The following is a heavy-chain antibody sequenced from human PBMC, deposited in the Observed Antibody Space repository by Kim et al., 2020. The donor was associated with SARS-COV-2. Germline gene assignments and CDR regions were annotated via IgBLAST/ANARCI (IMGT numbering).Heavy chain of an antibody. CDR3: ANQITMVY. J-gene: IGHJ3*01. Sequence: GGSLRLSCAASGFPFTSYWMTWVRQAPGKGLEWVANIKPDGSEQSYVDSVRGRITISRDNAKNSLYLQMNSLRAEDTAVYYCANQITMVYWGQGTMVTVSS. CDR1: GFPFTSYW. CDR2: IKPDGSEQ. V-gene: IGHV3-7*01. D-gene: IGHD3-10*01.